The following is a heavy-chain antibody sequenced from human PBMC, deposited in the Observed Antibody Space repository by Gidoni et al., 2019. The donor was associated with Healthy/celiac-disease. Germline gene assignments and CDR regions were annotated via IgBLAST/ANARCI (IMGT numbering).Heavy chain of an antibody. J-gene: IGHJ4*02. V-gene: IGHV3-23*01. CDR2: ISGSGGST. CDR3: AKDRGY. CDR1: GFTFSSYG. Sequence: EVPLLESGGGLVQPGGSMRLSCAASGFTFSSYGMSWVRQAPGKGLEWVSAISGSGGSTYYADSVKSRYTSTRDNSKNTLYLQMNSLRAEDTAVYYCAKDRGYWGQGTLVTVSS.